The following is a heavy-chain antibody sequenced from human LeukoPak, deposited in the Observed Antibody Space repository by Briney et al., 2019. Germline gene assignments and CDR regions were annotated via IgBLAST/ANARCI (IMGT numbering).Heavy chain of an antibody. V-gene: IGHV3-30*04. CDR1: GFTFSNYA. CDR2: TSYDESNK. J-gene: IGHJ4*02. Sequence: PGESLRLSCAASGFTFSNYAMHWVRQAPGKGLEWVAVTSYDESNKYYADSVKGRFTISRDNSKKTLYLQMNSLRGEDTAVYYCARVVVSSSSDYFDYWGQGTLVIVSS. CDR3: ARVVVSSSSDYFDY. D-gene: IGHD6-6*01.